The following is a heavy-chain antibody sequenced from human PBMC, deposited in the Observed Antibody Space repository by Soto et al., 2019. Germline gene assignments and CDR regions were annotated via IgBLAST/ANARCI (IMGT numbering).Heavy chain of an antibody. V-gene: IGHV3-23*01. D-gene: IGHD3-3*01. Sequence: EVQLLESGGGLVQPGGSLRLSCAASGFTFSSYAMSWVRQAPGKGLEWVSAISGRGGSTYYADSVKGRFTISRDNSKNTLYLQMNSLRAEDTAVYYCAKDAVLRSYYYYYGMDVWGQGTTVTVSS. CDR1: GFTFSSYA. CDR2: ISGRGGST. J-gene: IGHJ6*02. CDR3: AKDAVLRSYYYYYGMDV.